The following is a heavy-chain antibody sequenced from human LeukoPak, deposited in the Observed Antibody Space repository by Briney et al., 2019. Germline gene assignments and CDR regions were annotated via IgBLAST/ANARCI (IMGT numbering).Heavy chain of an antibody. V-gene: IGHV4-30-2*01. CDR3: ARGCLLRFLEWRFDP. CDR2: IYHSGST. D-gene: IGHD3-3*01. J-gene: IGHJ5*02. CDR1: GGSISSGGYY. Sequence: SQTLSLTCTVSGGSISSGGYYWRWLRQPPGKGLEWIGYIYHSGSTYYNPSLKSRVTISVDRSKNQFSLKLSSVTAADTAVYYCARGCLLRFLEWRFDPWGQGTLVTVSS.